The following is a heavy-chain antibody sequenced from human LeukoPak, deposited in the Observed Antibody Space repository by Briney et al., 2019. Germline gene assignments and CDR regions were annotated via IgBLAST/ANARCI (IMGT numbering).Heavy chain of an antibody. Sequence: PSETLSLTCTVSDASINSAYYWGWIRQPPGKGLEWIASIYYDGSTYFNPSLESRVTISVDTSKNQFSLRLSAVTAADTAVYYCARQVDCGGDCTDYWGQGTLVIVSS. CDR3: ARQVDCGGDCTDY. J-gene: IGHJ4*02. CDR2: IYYDGST. CDR1: DASINSAYY. V-gene: IGHV4-39*01. D-gene: IGHD2-21*02.